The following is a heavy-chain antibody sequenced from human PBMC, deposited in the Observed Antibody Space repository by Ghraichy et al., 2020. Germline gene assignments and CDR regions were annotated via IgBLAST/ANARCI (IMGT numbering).Heavy chain of an antibody. CDR3: ASLVVVPAAMVYYYYGMDV. J-gene: IGHJ6*02. Sequence: ASVKVSCKASGYTFTSYGISWVRQAPGQGLEWMGWISAYNGNTNYTQKLQGRVTMTTDTSTSTAYMELRSLRSDDTAVYYCASLVVVPAAMVYYYYGMDVWGQGTTVTVSS. D-gene: IGHD2-2*01. CDR2: ISAYNGNT. V-gene: IGHV1-18*01. CDR1: GYTFTSYG.